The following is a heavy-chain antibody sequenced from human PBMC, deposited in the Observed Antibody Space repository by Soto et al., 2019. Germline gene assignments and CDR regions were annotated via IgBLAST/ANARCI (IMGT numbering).Heavy chain of an antibody. CDR3: ANDWSKGEAGMIFVY. J-gene: IGHJ4*02. V-gene: IGHV3-30*18. D-gene: IGHD6-13*01. CDR2: ISYDGSNK. Sequence: GESLKISCAASGFTFSSYGMHWVRQAPGKGLEWVAVISYDGSNKYYADSVKGRFTISRDNSKNTLYLQMNSLRAEDTAVYYCANDWSKGEAGMIFVYWGQGTLVTVSS. CDR1: GFTFSSYG.